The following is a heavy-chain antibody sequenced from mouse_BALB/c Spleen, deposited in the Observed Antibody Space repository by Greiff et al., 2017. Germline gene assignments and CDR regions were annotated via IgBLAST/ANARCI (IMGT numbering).Heavy chain of an antibody. J-gene: IGHJ1*01. CDR1: GFSLTSYG. V-gene: IGHV2-3*01. Sequence: VQLQESGPGLVAPSQSLSITCTVSGFSLTSYGVSWVRQPPGKGLEWLGVIWGDGSTNYHSALISRLSISNDNSNSHVFFRRSSLQTDDTATYYCAKPPNDYNWYFEDWGAGTTVTVSS. CDR2: IWGDGST. D-gene: IGHD2-4*01. CDR3: AKPPNDYNWYFED.